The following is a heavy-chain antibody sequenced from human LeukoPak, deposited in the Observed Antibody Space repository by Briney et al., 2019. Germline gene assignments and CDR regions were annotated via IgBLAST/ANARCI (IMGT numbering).Heavy chain of an antibody. Sequence: GGSLRLSCVASGFTFNIYAMIWVRQAPGKGLEWVSGISGSGSNTYNADYVKGRFTISRDNSKNTVYLQMNSLRAEDTAIYYCAKDEAKAAGPFYYFDYWGQGTLVTVSS. V-gene: IGHV3-23*01. CDR3: AKDEAKAAGPFYYFDY. J-gene: IGHJ4*02. CDR2: ISGSGSNT. CDR1: GFTFNIYA. D-gene: IGHD6-13*01.